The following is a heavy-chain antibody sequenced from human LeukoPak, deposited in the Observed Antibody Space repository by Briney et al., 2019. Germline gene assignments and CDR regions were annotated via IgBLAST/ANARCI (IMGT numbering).Heavy chain of an antibody. V-gene: IGHV3-11*01. CDR2: ISGSGTTM. CDR1: GFIFSDYY. Sequence: GGSLRFSCAASGFIFSDYYMTWMRQIPGKGLEWVAYISGSGTTMDYAKSVKGRFTISRDNAKDSLYLQMNSLEAGDTAVYYCAKGHTYGMIWGQGTLVSVSS. D-gene: IGHD2-8*01. J-gene: IGHJ1*01. CDR3: AKGHTYGMI.